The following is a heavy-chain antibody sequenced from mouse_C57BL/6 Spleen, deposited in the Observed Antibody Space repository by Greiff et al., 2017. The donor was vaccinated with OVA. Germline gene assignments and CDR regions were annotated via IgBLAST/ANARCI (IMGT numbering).Heavy chain of an antibody. V-gene: IGHV5-16*01. Sequence: EVQLVESEGGLVQPGSSMKLSCTASGFTFSDYYMAWVRQVPAKGLEWVANINYDGSSTYYLDSLKSRFIISRDNAKNILYLQMSSLKSEDTATYYCARYYYGFAYWGQGTLVTVSA. J-gene: IGHJ3*01. CDR1: GFTFSDYY. D-gene: IGHD1-1*01. CDR2: INYDGSST. CDR3: ARYYYGFAY.